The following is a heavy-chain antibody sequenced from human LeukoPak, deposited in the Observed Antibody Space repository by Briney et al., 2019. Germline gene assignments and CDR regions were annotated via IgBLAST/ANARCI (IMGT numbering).Heavy chain of an antibody. CDR2: IYNDGGT. CDR1: EFTVSNNY. J-gene: IGHJ5*02. D-gene: IGHD6-13*01. Sequence: GGSLRLSCVASEFTVSNNYMSWVRQAPGKGLEWVSIIYNDGGTYYADSVKGRFTISRDNFKNTLYLQMNSLRAEDTSVYYCARDLVSSRGWFDPWGQGTLVTVSS. V-gene: IGHV3-66*01. CDR3: ARDLVSSRGWFDP.